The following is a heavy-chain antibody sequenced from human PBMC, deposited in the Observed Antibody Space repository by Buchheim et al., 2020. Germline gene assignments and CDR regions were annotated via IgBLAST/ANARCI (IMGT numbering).Heavy chain of an antibody. D-gene: IGHD6-19*01. CDR2: IYSGGST. CDR3: ARGPGFPGRKGLGYYYGMDV. CDR1: GFTVSNNY. J-gene: IGHJ6*02. Sequence: EVQLVESGGGLVQPGGSLRLSCAASGFTVSNNYMSWVRQPPGKGLEWVSVIYSGGSTYYSASVKRTFTISRDNSTNTLYFQMNRLRAEDTAVYYCARGPGFPGRKGLGYYYGMDVWGQGT. V-gene: IGHV3-66*01.